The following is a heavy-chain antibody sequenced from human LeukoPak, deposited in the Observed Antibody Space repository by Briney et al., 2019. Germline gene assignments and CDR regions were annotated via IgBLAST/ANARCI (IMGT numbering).Heavy chain of an antibody. D-gene: IGHD4-17*01. CDR2: VHYSGTA. V-gene: IGHV4-59*01. CDR3: ARGYGDFRVEGRYFHS. CDR1: DGSITNYD. J-gene: IGHJ4*02. Sequence: PSETLSLTCTVSDGSITNYDWSWVRQPPGKGLEFIGHVHYSGTANYNPSLRSRVTISIDTSKKHFFLKLKPVTAADTAEYYCARGYGDFRVEGRYFHSWGQGTLVTVSS.